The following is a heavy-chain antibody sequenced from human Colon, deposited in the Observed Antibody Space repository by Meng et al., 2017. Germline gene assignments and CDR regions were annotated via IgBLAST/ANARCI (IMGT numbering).Heavy chain of an antibody. V-gene: IGHV4-4*02. CDR2: IDHRGSA. J-gene: IGHJ4*02. CDR1: GASVSVNSY. Sequence: QGRLPGAGPGLVKPSESPSLACSVSGASVSVNSYWSRVRQPPGRGLEWIGQIDHRGSAYYRPSLNSRVTMSLDKSRNQFSLRLTSVTAADTAVYYCARHGGYYQDFWGQGTLVTVSS. CDR3: ARHGGYYQDF. D-gene: IGHD4-23*01.